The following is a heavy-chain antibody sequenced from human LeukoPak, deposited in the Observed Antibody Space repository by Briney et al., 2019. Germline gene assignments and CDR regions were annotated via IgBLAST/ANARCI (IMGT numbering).Heavy chain of an antibody. CDR1: GGSISSGDYY. CDR2: IYYSGST. V-gene: IGHV4-30-4*01. CDR3: ARVVTYYGMDV. D-gene: IGHD5-18*01. Sequence: PSETLSLTCTVSGGSISSGDYYWSWIRQPPGKGLEWIGYIYYSGSTCYNPSLKSRVTISVDTSKNQFSLKLSSVTAADTAVYYCARVVTYYGMDVWGQGTTVTVSS. J-gene: IGHJ6*02.